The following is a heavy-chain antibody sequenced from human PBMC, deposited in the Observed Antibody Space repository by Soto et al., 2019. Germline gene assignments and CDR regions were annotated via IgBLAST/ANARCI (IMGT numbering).Heavy chain of an antibody. CDR2: IYYSGST. J-gene: IGHJ5*02. Sequence: PSQTLSLTCTVSGGSISSYYWSWIRQPPGKGLEWIGYIYYSGSTNYNPSLKSRVTISVDTSKTQFSLKLSSVTAADTAVYYCARSQIGYCTSTSCYPNWFDPWGQGTLVTVSS. V-gene: IGHV4-59*01. CDR1: GGSISSYY. D-gene: IGHD2-2*01. CDR3: ARSQIGYCTSTSCYPNWFDP.